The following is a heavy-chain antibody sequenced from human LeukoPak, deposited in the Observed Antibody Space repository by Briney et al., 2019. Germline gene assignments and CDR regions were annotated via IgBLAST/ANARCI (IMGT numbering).Heavy chain of an antibody. D-gene: IGHD1-26*01. CDR1: NYPFTRYG. CDR3: ARSGRGTYYYSDL. V-gene: IGHV1-18*01. Sequence: GASVKVSCKASNYPFTRYGISWVRQAPGQGLEWMGWISGSNGNTNYAQKFQGRVSMTADASTGTAYLELRSLRSDDTAVYYCARSGRGTYYYSDLWGQGTLVTVSS. CDR2: ISGSNGNT. J-gene: IGHJ4*02.